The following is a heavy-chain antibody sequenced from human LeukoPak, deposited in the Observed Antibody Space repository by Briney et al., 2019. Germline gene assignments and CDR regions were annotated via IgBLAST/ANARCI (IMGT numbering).Heavy chain of an antibody. CDR3: ARAQDFIAAAGTFDY. V-gene: IGHV3-48*04. CDR2: ISSSGSTI. J-gene: IGHJ4*02. D-gene: IGHD6-13*01. CDR1: GFTFSSYW. Sequence: GGSLRLSCAASGFTFSSYWMSWVRQAPGKGLEWVSYISSSGSTIYYADSVKGRFTISRDNAKNSLYLQMNSLRAEDTAVYYCARAQDFIAAAGTFDYWGQGTLVTVSS.